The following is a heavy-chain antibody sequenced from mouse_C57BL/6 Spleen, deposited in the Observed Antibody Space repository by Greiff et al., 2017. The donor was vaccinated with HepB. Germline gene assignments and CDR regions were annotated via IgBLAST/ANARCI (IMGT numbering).Heavy chain of an antibody. CDR2: IYPGSGST. J-gene: IGHJ3*01. CDR3: ARCGDDDAY. Sequence: VQLQQPGAELVKPGASVKMSCKASGYTFTSYWITWVKQRPGQGLEWIGDIYPGSGSTNYNEKFKSKATLTGDTSSSTADMQLSSLTSEDSAVYYCARCGDDDAYWGQGTLVTVSA. V-gene: IGHV1-55*01. D-gene: IGHD2-3*01. CDR1: GYTFTSYW.